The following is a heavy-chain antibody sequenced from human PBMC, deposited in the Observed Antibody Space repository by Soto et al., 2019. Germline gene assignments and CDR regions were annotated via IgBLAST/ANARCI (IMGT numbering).Heavy chain of an antibody. CDR2: IIPILGIA. CDR3: ARVGHYYYYGMDV. CDR1: GGTFSSYT. J-gene: IGHJ6*02. Sequence: QVQLVQSGAEVKKPGSSVKVSCKASGGTFSSYTISWVRQAPGQGLEWMGRIIPILGIANYAQKFQGRVTITAXXSXXXAYMELXXXXXXXTAVYYCARVGHYYYYGMDVWGQGTTVTVSS. V-gene: IGHV1-69*02.